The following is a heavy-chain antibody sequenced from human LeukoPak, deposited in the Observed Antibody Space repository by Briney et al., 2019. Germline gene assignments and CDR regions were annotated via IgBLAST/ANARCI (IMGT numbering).Heavy chain of an antibody. V-gene: IGHV4-38-2*02. J-gene: IGHJ4*02. CDR2: IYHIGST. CDR1: GYSISSGYY. Sequence: SETLSLTCTVSGYSISSGYYWGWIRQSPGKGLEWIGSIYHIGSTYYNPSLKSRVTMSVDTSKNQFSLMLSSVTAADTAVYYCARESIVVVPAAIILFDYWGQGTLVTVSS. D-gene: IGHD2-2*01. CDR3: ARESIVVVPAAIILFDY.